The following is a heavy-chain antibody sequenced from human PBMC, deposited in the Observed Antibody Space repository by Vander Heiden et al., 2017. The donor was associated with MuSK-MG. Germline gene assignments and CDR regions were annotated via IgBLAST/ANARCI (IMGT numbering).Heavy chain of an antibody. J-gene: IGHJ6*03. CDR2: MNHTGSS. CDR1: GASDSGYD. Sequence: QPQLQQWGAGLSMPSETLSLSGAGYGASDSGYDRSWSRKLHGKRLEWSGEMNHTGSSNSNPSLKSHVTISVDRSTNQFALTLSSVHTADTALYSYARAICITTVRAVVRPTHYCCYFDVWGKGTTVTVSS. CDR3: ARAICITTVRAVVRPTHYCCYFDV. D-gene: IGHD3-10*01. V-gene: IGHV4-34*01.